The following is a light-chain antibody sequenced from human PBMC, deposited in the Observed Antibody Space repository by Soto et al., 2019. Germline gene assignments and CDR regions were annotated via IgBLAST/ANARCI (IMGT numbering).Light chain of an antibody. CDR1: QGIGNY. J-gene: IGKJ2*03. CDR2: SAS. CDR3: QRSYSKPS. V-gene: IGKV1-39*01. Sequence: DIQMTQSPSSLSASVGDQVTITCRASQGIGNYLNWYQQKPGKAPKLLITSASSLRSVVPSRFSGSGSGPDFSLTISSLQPDVSATYYCQRSYSKPSFGQGTKLEIK.